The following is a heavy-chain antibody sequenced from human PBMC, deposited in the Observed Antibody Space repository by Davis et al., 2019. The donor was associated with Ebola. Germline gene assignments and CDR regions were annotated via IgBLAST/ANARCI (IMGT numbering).Heavy chain of an antibody. J-gene: IGHJ4*02. CDR1: GFTFSSYS. D-gene: IGHD5-12*01. CDR2: ISSSSSYI. CDR3: ARDSGGYDDATDY. V-gene: IGHV3-21*04. Sequence: PGGSLRLSCAASGFTFSSYSMNWVRQAPGKGLEWVSSISSSSSYIYYADSVKGRFTISRDNAKNSLYLQMNSLRAEDTAVYYCARDSGGYDDATDYWGQGTLVTVSS.